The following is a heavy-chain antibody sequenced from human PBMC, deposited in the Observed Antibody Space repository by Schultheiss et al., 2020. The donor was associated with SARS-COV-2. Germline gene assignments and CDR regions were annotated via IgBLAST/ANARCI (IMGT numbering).Heavy chain of an antibody. V-gene: IGHV3-21*01. Sequence: GESLKISCAASGFTFSSYSMNWVRQAPGKGLEWVSSISSSSSYIYYADSVKGRFTISRDNAKNSLYLQMNSLRAEDTAVYYCARVRGGGDFDYWGQGALVTVSS. D-gene: IGHD2-15*01. CDR1: GFTFSSYS. J-gene: IGHJ4*02. CDR3: ARVRGGGDFDY. CDR2: ISSSSSYI.